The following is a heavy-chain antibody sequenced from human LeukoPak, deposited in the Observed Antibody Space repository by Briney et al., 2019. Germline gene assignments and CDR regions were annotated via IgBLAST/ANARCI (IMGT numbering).Heavy chain of an antibody. CDR1: GYTFTGYY. Sequence: ASVKVSCKASGYTFTGYYMYWVRQAPGQGLEWMGIINPSGGGTRYAQKFQGRVTMTRDTSTSTVYIELSSLKSEDTAMYYCARNYDTSGYYYDYWGQGTLVTVSS. D-gene: IGHD3-22*01. V-gene: IGHV1-46*01. J-gene: IGHJ4*02. CDR3: ARNYDTSGYYYDY. CDR2: INPSGGGT.